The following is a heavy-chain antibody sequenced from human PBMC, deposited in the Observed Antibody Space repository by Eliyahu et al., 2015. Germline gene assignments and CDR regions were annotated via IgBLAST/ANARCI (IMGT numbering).Heavy chain of an antibody. Sequence: QVQLQQWGAGLLKPSETLSLTCAVYGGSFSGYYWSWIRQPPGKGLEWIGEINHSGSTNYNPSLKSRVTISVDTSKNQFSLKLSSVTAADTAVYYCARGGGVVVIATPFDYWGQGTLVTVSS. CDR3: ARGGGVVVIATPFDY. V-gene: IGHV4-34*01. J-gene: IGHJ4*02. D-gene: IGHD2-21*01. CDR2: INHSGST. CDR1: GGSFSGYY.